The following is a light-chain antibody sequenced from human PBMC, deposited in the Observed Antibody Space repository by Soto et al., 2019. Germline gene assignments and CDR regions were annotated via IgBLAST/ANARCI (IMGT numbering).Light chain of an antibody. CDR2: GAS. CDR3: QYYSISTTT. V-gene: IGKV3-20*01. CDR1: ESVTSNN. Sequence: EIVLTQSPGTLSLSPGERATLSCRASESVTSNNLAWYQQKPGRTPRLFIYGASSRATGIPDRFSGSGSGTDFTLTIARLEPEDFAVYYCQYYSISTTTFGQGTRLEIK. J-gene: IGKJ5*01.